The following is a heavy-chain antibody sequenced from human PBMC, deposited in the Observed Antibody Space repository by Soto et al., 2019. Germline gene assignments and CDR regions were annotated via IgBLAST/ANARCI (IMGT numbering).Heavy chain of an antibody. D-gene: IGHD3-10*01. CDR1: GGSISSYY. Sequence: SETLSLTCTVSGGSISSYYWSWFRQSPGKRMEWIGYVHHSWGSSYNPSLQSRDAISLDTSKNQFSMKVTSATATDTAVYYCARQGFGPLHGLADVWGQGTTVTVSS. CDR3: ARQGFGPLHGLADV. J-gene: IGHJ6*02. CDR2: VHHSWGS. V-gene: IGHV4-59*08.